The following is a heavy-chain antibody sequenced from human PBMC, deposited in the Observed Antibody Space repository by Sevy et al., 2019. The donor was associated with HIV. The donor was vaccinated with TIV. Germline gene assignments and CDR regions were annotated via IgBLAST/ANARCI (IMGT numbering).Heavy chain of an antibody. CDR1: GFTFNYYG. CDR2: IGFDGSDK. J-gene: IGHJ4*01. CDR3: AKNTAAAGVGGFDY. V-gene: IGHV3-30*02. D-gene: IGHD6-13*01. Sequence: GGSLRLSCAASGFTFNYYGVHWVRQAPDKGLEWVAFIGFDGSDKNYADSVKGRFTISRDNSQNTMYMQMNSLRPDDTAAYYCAKNTAAAGVGGFDYWGHGTLVSVSS.